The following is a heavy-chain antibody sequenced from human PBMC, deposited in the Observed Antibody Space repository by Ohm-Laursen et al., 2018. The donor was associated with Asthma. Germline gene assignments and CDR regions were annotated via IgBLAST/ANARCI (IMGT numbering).Heavy chain of an antibody. CDR2: VYGDGSNT. V-gene: IGHV3-74*01. Sequence: SLRLSCAASGYTFSRYSIHWVRQAPGKGLVWVSRVYGDGSNTIYADSVKGRFTISRDNAKNTLYLQMNSLRAEDTAVYYCARGDFWSGYYNFDYWGQGTLVTVSS. J-gene: IGHJ4*02. D-gene: IGHD3-3*01. CDR3: ARGDFWSGYYNFDY. CDR1: GYTFSRYS.